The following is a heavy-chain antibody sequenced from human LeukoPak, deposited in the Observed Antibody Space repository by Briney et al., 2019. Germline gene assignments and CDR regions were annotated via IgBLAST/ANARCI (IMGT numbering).Heavy chain of an antibody. Sequence: KTGGFLRLSCAASGFTFSSYSMNWVRQAPGKGLEWVSSISSSSSYIYYADSVKGRFTISRDNAKNSLYLQMNSLRAEDTAVYYCARDKVSLTGYLSGLYYGMDVWGQGTTVTVSS. CDR1: GFTFSSYS. V-gene: IGHV3-21*01. CDR3: ARDKVSLTGYLSGLYYGMDV. J-gene: IGHJ6*02. CDR2: ISSSSSYI. D-gene: IGHD3-9*01.